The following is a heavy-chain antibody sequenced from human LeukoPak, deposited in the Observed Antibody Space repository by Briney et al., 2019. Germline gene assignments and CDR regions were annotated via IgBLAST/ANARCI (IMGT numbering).Heavy chain of an antibody. CDR3: ARGTLYYDSSGYYSGHADY. CDR2: IIPIFGTA. D-gene: IGHD3-22*01. Sequence: SVKVSCKASGGTFSSYAISWVRQAPGQGLEWMGGIIPIFGTANYAQKFQGRVTITADESTSTAYMELSSLGSEDTAVYYCARGTLYYDSSGYYSGHADYWGQGTLVTVSS. CDR1: GGTFSSYA. V-gene: IGHV1-69*13. J-gene: IGHJ4*02.